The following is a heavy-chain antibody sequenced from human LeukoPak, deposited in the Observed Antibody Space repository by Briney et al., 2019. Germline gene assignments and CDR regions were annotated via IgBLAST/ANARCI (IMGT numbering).Heavy chain of an antibody. CDR2: INHSGRT. D-gene: IGHD2-2*01. Sequence: PSETLSLTCAVYGGSFSGYYWSWIRQPPGKGLEWIGEINHSGRTNYNPSLKSRVTISVDTSKNQFSLKLSSVTAADTAVYYCARARRRSSTNNWFDPWGQGTLVTVSS. CDR1: GGSFSGYY. CDR3: ARARRRSSTNNWFDP. J-gene: IGHJ5*02. V-gene: IGHV4-34*01.